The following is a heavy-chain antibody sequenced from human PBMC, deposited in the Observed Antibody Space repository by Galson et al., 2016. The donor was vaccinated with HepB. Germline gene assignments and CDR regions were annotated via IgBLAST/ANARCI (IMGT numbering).Heavy chain of an antibody. CDR2: ITPVFGTT. CDR1: GDAFSSYI. D-gene: IGHD5-18*01. J-gene: IGHJ6*02. V-gene: IGHV1-69*06. Sequence: SVKVSCKASGDAFSSYIISWVRQAPGQGLEWVGGITPVFGTTSYSQKFKGRVTMTADKVTTTAYMELNSLRPDDTAVYYCGRIRGYSYGRYGMDVWGQGTTVTV. CDR3: GRIRGYSYGRYGMDV.